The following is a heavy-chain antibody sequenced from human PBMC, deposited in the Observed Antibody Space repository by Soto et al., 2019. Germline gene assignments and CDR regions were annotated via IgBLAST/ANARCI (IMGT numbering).Heavy chain of an antibody. Sequence: PSETLSLTCAVYGGSFSGYYWSWIRQPPGKGLEWIGYIYYSGSTNYNPSLKSRVTISVDTSKNQFSLKLSSVTAADTAVYYCARAWGRVFDYWGQGPRVSVAS. D-gene: IGHD3-16*01. J-gene: IGHJ4*02. V-gene: IGHV4-59*01. CDR1: GGSFSGYY. CDR2: IYYSGST. CDR3: ARAWGRVFDY.